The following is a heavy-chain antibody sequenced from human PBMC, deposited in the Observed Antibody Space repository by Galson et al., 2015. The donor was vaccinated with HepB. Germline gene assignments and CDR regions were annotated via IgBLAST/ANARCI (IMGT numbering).Heavy chain of an antibody. J-gene: IGHJ4*02. V-gene: IGHV3-11*05. CDR3: AREAGSSSWYLPLYFDY. D-gene: IGHD6-13*01. CDR2: ISSSSSYT. Sequence: SLRLSCAASGFTFSDYYMSWIRQAPGKGLEWVSYISSSSSYTNYADSVKGRFTISRDNAKNSLYLQMNSLRAEDTAVYYCAREAGSSSWYLPLYFDYWGQGTLVTVSS. CDR1: GFTFSDYY.